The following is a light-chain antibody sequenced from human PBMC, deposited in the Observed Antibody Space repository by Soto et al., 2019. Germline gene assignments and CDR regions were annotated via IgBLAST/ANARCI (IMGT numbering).Light chain of an antibody. CDR2: DDN. CDR3: GSWDSSLSADV. CDR1: SSNIGGNS. J-gene: IGLJ1*01. Sequence: QSVLTQPPSVSAAPVQKVTISCFGSSSNIGGNSVSWYQQLPGTAPKLLIYDDNKRPSGIPDRFSGSKSGTSATLGITGIQTGDEADYYCGSWDSSLSADVLGTGTKVTVL. V-gene: IGLV1-51*01.